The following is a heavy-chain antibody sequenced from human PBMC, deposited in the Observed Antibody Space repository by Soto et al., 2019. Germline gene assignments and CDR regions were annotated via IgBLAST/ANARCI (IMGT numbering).Heavy chain of an antibody. D-gene: IGHD6-13*01. J-gene: IGHJ5*01. Sequence: HVQLQEPCPGLVKPSETLSLISTVSAGPVNSGGYYWSWLRQHPAQGLELIGYICYSGSTYYKLFRWSRFTMSAVASENHFSMTLISVTAADTAAYFWARAYRPSAFSSSWVVHSGCQGSLVSVSS. CDR3: ARAYRPSAFSSSWVVHS. CDR1: AGPVNSGGYY. CDR2: ICYSGST. V-gene: IGHV4-31*03.